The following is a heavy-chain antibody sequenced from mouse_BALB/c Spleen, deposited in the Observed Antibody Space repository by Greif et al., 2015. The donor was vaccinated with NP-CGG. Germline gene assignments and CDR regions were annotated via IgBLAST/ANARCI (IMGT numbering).Heavy chain of an antibody. Sequence: EVHLVESGGGLVQPGGSLRLSCATSGFTFTDYYMSWVRQPPGKALEWLGFIRNKANGYTTEYSASVKGRFTISRDNSQSILYLQMNTLRAEDSATYYCARDGNYEGAMDYWGQGTSVTVSS. CDR3: ARDGNYEGAMDY. D-gene: IGHD2-1*01. CDR1: GFTFTDYY. V-gene: IGHV7-3*02. J-gene: IGHJ4*01. CDR2: IRNKANGYTT.